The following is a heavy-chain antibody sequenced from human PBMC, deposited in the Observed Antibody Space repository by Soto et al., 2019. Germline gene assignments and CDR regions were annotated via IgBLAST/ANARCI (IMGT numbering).Heavy chain of an antibody. D-gene: IGHD1-26*01. CDR3: AKVSLGALTFTDYSYCGRDG. CDR1: GFTFSTYA. V-gene: IGHV3-23*01. CDR2: ISGGGGST. Sequence: PGGSLRLSCAASGFTFSTYAMNWVRQAPGKGLEWVSAISGGGGSTYYADSVKGRVTISRDNSKNTLYLQMSSLRAEDTAVYYCAKVSLGALTFTDYSYCGRDGWGQGTTVTVPS. J-gene: IGHJ6*02.